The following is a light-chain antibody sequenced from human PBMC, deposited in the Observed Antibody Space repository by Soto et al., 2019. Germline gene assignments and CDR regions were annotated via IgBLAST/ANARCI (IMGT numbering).Light chain of an antibody. CDR3: LLDFSYFWA. CDR2: KAS. Sequence: DIQMTQSPSTLSASVGDRVTITCLASQSISSWLAWYRQKPWKAPKLLIYKASSLESGVPSRFSGSGSGTDFTLTISSLQPEDFATYYCLLDFSYFWAFGQGTKVDIK. V-gene: IGKV1-5*03. J-gene: IGKJ1*01. CDR1: QSISSW.